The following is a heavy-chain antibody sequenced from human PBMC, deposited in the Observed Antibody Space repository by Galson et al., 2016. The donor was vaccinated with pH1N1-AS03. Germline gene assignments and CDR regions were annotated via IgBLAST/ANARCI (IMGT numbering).Heavy chain of an antibody. CDR3: AKDSNEYCSGGNCLAFDI. Sequence: LEWVSSISGSSSYIYYADSVKGRFTISRYNAKNSVYLQMNSLRAEDTAVYYCAKDSNEYCSGGNCLAFDIWGQGTVVAVSS. D-gene: IGHD2-15*01. CDR2: ISGSSSYI. V-gene: IGHV3-21*01. J-gene: IGHJ3*02.